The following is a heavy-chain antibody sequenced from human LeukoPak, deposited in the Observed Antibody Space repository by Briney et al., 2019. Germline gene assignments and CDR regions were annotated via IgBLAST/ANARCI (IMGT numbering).Heavy chain of an antibody. Sequence: AGGSLRLSCAASGFTFSSYGMHWVRQAPGKGLEWVAVIWYDGSNKYYADSVKGRFTISRDNAKNSLYLQMNSLRAEDTALYYCAKVVSSRDYGMDVWGQGTTVTVSS. CDR2: IWYDGSNK. J-gene: IGHJ6*02. CDR3: AKVVSSRDYGMDV. V-gene: IGHV3-33*03. CDR1: GFTFSSYG. D-gene: IGHD2-21*01.